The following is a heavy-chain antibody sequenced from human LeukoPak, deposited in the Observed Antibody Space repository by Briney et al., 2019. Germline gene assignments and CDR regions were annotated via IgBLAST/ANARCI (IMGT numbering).Heavy chain of an antibody. CDR1: GFTFSSYW. Sequence: GGSLRLSCAASGFTFSSYWMSWVRQAPGKGLEWVANIKQDGSEKYYVDSVKGRFTISRDNAKNSLYLQMNSLRAEDTAVYYCWARVWYSSSWSHFDYWGQGTLVAVSS. CDR2: IKQDGSEK. D-gene: IGHD6-13*01. V-gene: IGHV3-7*01. CDR3: WARVWYSSSWSHFDY. J-gene: IGHJ4*02.